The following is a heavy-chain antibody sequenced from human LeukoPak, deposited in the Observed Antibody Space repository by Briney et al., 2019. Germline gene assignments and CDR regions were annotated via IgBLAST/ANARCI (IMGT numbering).Heavy chain of an antibody. V-gene: IGHV3-7*01. D-gene: IGHD3-3*01. CDR1: GFTFSSYW. J-gene: IGHJ5*02. CDR3: ARDRIWDFWSGYYYNWFDP. CDR2: IKQDGSEK. Sequence: PGGSLRLSCAASGFTFSSYWMSWVRQAPGKGLEWVANIKQDGSEKYYVDSVKGRFTISRDNAKNSLYLQMNSLRAEDTAVYYCARDRIWDFWSGYYYNWFDPWGQGTLVTGSS.